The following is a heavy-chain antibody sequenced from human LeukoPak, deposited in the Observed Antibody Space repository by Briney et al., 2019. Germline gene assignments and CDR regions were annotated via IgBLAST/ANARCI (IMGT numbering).Heavy chain of an antibody. D-gene: IGHD3-10*01. CDR1: GYTFTSYG. J-gene: IGHJ4*02. CDR2: ISAYNGNT. Sequence: ASVKVSCKASGYTFTSYGISWVRQAPGQGLEWMGWISAYNGNTNYAQKLQGRVTMTTDTSTSTAYMELRSLRSDDTAVYYCARGVNYYGSGSNLWGFDYWGQGTLVTVSS. CDR3: ARGVNYYGSGSNLWGFDY. V-gene: IGHV1-18*01.